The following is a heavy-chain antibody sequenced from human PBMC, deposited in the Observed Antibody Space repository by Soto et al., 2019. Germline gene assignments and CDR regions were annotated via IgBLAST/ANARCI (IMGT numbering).Heavy chain of an antibody. CDR2: INTNGGSR. D-gene: IGHD2-2*01. J-gene: IGHJ6*02. CDR1: GFTFSSYI. CDR3: ARSSTSGDV. Sequence: PGGSLRLSCGASGFTFSSYIINWVRQAPGKGLEWVSSINTNGGSRYYADSVRGRFTISRDNAKNSLYLQMNSLRADDTAVYYCARSSTSGDVWGQGTTVTVSS. V-gene: IGHV3-21*01.